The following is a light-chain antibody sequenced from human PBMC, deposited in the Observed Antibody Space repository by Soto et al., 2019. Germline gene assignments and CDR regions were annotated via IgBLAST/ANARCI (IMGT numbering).Light chain of an antibody. CDR2: LSSDGSH. J-gene: IGLJ2*01. CDR1: SGHSSYA. V-gene: IGLV4-69*01. Sequence: QLVLTQSPSASASLGASVKLTCTLSSGHSSYAIAWHQQQPEKGPRYLMKLSSDGSHSKGDGIPDRFSGSSSGAERYLTISSLQSEDEADYYCQTWDTGARVVFGGGTKVIVL. CDR3: QTWDTGARVV.